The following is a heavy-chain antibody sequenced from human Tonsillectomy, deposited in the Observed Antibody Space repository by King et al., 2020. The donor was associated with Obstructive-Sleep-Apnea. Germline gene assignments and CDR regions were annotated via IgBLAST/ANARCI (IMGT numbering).Heavy chain of an antibody. CDR2: VFYTGST. V-gene: IGHV4-59*08. CDR3: ARGVAATGYFDY. CDR1: GGSISSFF. Sequence: VPLQESGPGPVKPSETLSLTCSVSGGSISSFFWSWIRQPSGKGLEWIGYVFYTGSTNYNPSLKSRVTMSVDTSRNQFSLKLSSVTAADAGVYYCARGVAATGYFDYWGRGTLATVSS. D-gene: IGHD6-13*01. J-gene: IGHJ4*02.